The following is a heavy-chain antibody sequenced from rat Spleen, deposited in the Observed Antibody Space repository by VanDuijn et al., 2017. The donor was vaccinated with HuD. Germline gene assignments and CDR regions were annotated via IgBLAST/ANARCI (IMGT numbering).Heavy chain of an antibody. CDR2: ITNTGGST. J-gene: IGHJ1*01. Sequence: EVQLVESGGGLVQPGRSLKLSCVASGFTFNNYWMTWIRQAPGKGLEWVASITNTGGSTYYPDSVKGRFTISRDNAKSTLYLQMNSLRSEDTATYYCTRSHYDGTYYFDWYFDFWGPGTMVTVSS. D-gene: IGHD1-12*02. CDR3: TRSHYDGTYYFDWYFDF. CDR1: GFTFNNYW. V-gene: IGHV5-31*01.